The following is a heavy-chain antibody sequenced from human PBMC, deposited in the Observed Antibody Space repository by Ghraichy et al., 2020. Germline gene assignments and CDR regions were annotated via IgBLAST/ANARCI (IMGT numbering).Heavy chain of an antibody. J-gene: IGHJ4*02. CDR2: IKKDGSDK. CDR3: ARDGVSGYDY. D-gene: IGHD5-12*01. V-gene: IGHV3-7*01. Sequence: GGSLRLSCAASGFAFSSYAMHWVRQAPGKGLEWVANIKKDGSDKYYVDSVWGRFTISRDNAKNSLYLQMNSLRAEDTAIYYCARDGVSGYDYWGQGTLVTVSS. CDR1: GFAFSSYA.